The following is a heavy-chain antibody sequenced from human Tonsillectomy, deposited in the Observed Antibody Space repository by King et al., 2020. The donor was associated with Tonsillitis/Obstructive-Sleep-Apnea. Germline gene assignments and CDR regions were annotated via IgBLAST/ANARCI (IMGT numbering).Heavy chain of an antibody. J-gene: IGHJ3*02. V-gene: IGHV4-61*01. CDR1: GGSVSSGSYY. CDR2: IYYSGST. CDR3: AREDGGYDYAGGPGAFDI. D-gene: IGHD5-12*01. Sequence: QVQLQESGPGLVKPSETLSLTCTVSGGSVSSGSYYWSWIRQPPGKGLEWIGYIYYSGSTNYNPSLKSRVTISVDTSKNQFSLKLGSVTAADTAVYYWAREDGGYDYAGGPGAFDIWGQGTMVTVSS.